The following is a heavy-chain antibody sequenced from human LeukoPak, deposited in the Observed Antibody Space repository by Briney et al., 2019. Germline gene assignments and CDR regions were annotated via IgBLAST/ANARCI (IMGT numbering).Heavy chain of an antibody. CDR1: GFTFSSYA. V-gene: IGHV3-30-3*02. CDR2: ISYDGSNK. J-gene: IGHJ4*02. CDR3: AKYRYCTTTSCPGVFDY. D-gene: IGHD2-2*01. Sequence: PGRSLRLSCAASGFTFSSYAMHWVRQAPGKGLEWVAVISYDGSNKYYADSVKGHFTISRDNSRNTLYLQMNSLRAEDTAIYYCAKYRYCTTTSCPGVFDYWGQGTLVTVSS.